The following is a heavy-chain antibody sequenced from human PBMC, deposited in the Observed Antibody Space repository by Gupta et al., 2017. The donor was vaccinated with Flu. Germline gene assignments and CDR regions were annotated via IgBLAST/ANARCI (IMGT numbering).Heavy chain of an antibody. D-gene: IGHD2-2*01. V-gene: IGHV1-2*02. Sequence: GYYMHWVRQAPGQGLEWMGWINPNSGGTNYAQKFQGRVTMTRDTSISTAYMELSRLRSDDTAVYYCERDQYCSSTSCYSVDWGQGTLVTVSA. J-gene: IGHJ4*02. CDR3: ERDQYCSSTSCYSVD. CDR2: INPNSGGT. CDR1: GYY.